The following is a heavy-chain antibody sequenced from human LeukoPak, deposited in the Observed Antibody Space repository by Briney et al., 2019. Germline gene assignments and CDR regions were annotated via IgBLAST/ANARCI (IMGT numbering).Heavy chain of an antibody. CDR1: GYTFTDYY. CDR2: INPNDGDT. Sequence: ASANVSCKASGYTFTDYYMHWLGQAPGQGFEWMGWINPNDGDTNYAQKFQGRVTMTRDTSISTAHMEVSRLRSDDTAVYYCARANFLYCSSSTCLFDYWAQGTVVTVPS. J-gene: IGHJ4*02. D-gene: IGHD2-2*01. CDR3: ARANFLYCSSSTCLFDY. V-gene: IGHV1-2*02.